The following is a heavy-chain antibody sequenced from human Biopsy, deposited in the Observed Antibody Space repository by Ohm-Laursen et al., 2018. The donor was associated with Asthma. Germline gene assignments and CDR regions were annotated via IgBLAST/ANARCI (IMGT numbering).Heavy chain of an antibody. CDR3: ASRITIFGVVQKDHGMDA. D-gene: IGHD3-3*01. CDR1: GGSMTPTSHY. Sequence: SHTLSSTCAVSGGSMTPTSHYWDWIRQAPGKGLEWIGYISYGGKTSYNPPLKNRVTISRDTSKNQFSLRLTSVTAADTAVYFCASRITIFGVVQKDHGMDAWGQGTTVIVSS. J-gene: IGHJ6*02. CDR2: ISYGGKT. V-gene: IGHV4-39*01.